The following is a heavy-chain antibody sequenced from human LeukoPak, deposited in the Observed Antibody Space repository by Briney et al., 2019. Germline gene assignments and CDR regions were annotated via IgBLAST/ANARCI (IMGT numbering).Heavy chain of an antibody. J-gene: IGHJ4*02. Sequence: SETLSLTCAVYGDSFSGYYWSWIRQPPGKGLEWIAEINHRGTTHYNPSLKSRVNISADTSRNQFSLHLDSVTAADTAVYYCARSWAGMYYPFYYFDYWGQGTLVSVSS. CDR3: ARSWAGMYYPFYYFDY. CDR1: GDSFSGYY. CDR2: INHRGTT. D-gene: IGHD1-26*01. V-gene: IGHV4-34*01.